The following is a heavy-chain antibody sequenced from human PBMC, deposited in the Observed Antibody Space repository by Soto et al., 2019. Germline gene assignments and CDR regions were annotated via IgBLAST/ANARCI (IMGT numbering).Heavy chain of an antibody. Sequence: SETLSLTCTVSGGSISGFYWSWIRQPPGKGLEWIGYIFYRGNTLYNPSLQSRVTISVDTSKNQFSLRLSSVTAADTAVYYCTRHAIIPKLQYGMDVWGQGASVTVSS. V-gene: IGHV4-59*01. J-gene: IGHJ6*02. CDR3: TRHAIIPKLQYGMDV. CDR2: IFYRGNT. D-gene: IGHD2-15*01. CDR1: GGSISGFY.